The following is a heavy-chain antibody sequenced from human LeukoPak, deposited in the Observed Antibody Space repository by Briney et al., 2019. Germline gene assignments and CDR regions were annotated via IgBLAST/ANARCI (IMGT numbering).Heavy chain of an antibody. V-gene: IGHV4-34*01. CDR3: VIGYYYHY. CDR2: INHGGST. Sequence: SSETLSLTCAVYGGSFSGYYWSWIRQPPGKGLEWIGEINHGGSTNYNPPLKSRVTISVDTSKNQFSLKLSSVTAADTAVYYCVIGYYYHYWGQGTLVTVSS. CDR1: GGSFSGYY. J-gene: IGHJ4*02.